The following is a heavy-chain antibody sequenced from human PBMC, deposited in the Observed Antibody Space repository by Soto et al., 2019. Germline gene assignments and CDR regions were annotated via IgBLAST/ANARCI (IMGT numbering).Heavy chain of an antibody. CDR3: ASGAVAGKGYFDY. Sequence: SVKVSCKASGGTFSSYAISWVRQAPGQGLEWMGGIIPIFGTANYAQKFQGRVTITADKSTSTAYMELSSLRSEDTAVYYCASGAVAGKGYFDYWGQGTLVTVSS. D-gene: IGHD6-19*01. CDR2: IIPIFGTA. J-gene: IGHJ4*02. V-gene: IGHV1-69*06. CDR1: GGTFSSYA.